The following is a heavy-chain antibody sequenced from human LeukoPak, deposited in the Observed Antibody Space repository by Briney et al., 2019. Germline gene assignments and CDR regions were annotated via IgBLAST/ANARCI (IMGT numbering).Heavy chain of an antibody. CDR1: GDSVSSNSAA. CDR2: TYYRSKWYN. CDR3: ARAETYSGRVFDY. D-gene: IGHD1-26*01. V-gene: IGHV6-1*01. J-gene: IGHJ4*02. Sequence: SQTLSLTCAISGDSVSSNSAAWNWIRQSPSRGLEWLGRTYYRSKWYNDYAASVKSRIIINPDTSKNQFSLQLNSVTPEDTAVYYCARAETYSGRVFDYWGQGTLDTVSS.